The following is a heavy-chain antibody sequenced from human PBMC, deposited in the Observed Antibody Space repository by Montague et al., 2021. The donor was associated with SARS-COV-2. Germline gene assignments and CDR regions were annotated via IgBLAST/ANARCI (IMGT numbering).Heavy chain of an antibody. CDR1: GFNSRSYY. CDR2: IDNDGRGT. J-gene: IGHJ3*01. CDR3: ARGGFNHGFDV. Sequence: SLRLSCAASGFNSRSYYIHWVRQAPGSGLVWVSRIDNDGRGTIYADSVKGRFTISRDNAKNTLFPQMNSLRADDTAVYYCARGGFNHGFDVWGQGTVVTVSS. V-gene: IGHV3-74*01.